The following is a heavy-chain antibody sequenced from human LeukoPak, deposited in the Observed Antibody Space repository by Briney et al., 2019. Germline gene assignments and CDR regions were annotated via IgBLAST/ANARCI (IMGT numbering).Heavy chain of an antibody. CDR2: IYYSGST. J-gene: IGHJ3*02. CDR3: ARLGLGSSWYFPNDAFDI. D-gene: IGHD6-13*01. Sequence: PSETLSLTCTVSGGSISSYYWSWFRQPPGKGLEWIGYIYYSGSTNYNPSLKSRVTISVDTSKNQFSLKLSSVTAADTAVYYCARLGLGSSWYFPNDAFDIWGQGTMVTAYS. V-gene: IGHV4-59*08. CDR1: GGSISSYY.